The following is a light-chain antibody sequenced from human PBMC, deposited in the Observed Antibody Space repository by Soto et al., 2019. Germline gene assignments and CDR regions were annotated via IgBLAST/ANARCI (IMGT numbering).Light chain of an antibody. V-gene: IGLV1-44*01. CDR1: SSNIGSNT. CDR3: AAWDDSLNGPYV. Sequence: QSALTQPPSASGTPGQRVTISCSGSSSNIGSNTVNWYQQLPGTAPKPLIYSNNQRPSGVPDRFSGSKSGTSASLAISGLQSEDEADYYCAAWDDSLNGPYVFGTGTKVTVL. J-gene: IGLJ1*01. CDR2: SNN.